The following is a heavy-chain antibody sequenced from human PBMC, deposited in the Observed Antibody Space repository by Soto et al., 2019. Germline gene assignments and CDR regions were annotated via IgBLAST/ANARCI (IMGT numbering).Heavy chain of an antibody. Sequence: SETLSLTCTVSGGSISSYYWSWIRQPPGKGLEWIGYIYYSGSTNYNPSLKSRVTISVDTSKNQFSLKLSSVTAADTAVHYCARDLGYCSGGSCYGYYYYGMDVWGQGTTVTV. D-gene: IGHD2-15*01. J-gene: IGHJ6*02. CDR2: IYYSGST. CDR1: GGSISSYY. CDR3: ARDLGYCSGGSCYGYYYYGMDV. V-gene: IGHV4-59*01.